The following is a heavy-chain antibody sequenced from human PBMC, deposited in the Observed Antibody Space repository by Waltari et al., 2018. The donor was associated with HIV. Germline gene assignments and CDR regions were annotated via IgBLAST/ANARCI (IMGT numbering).Heavy chain of an antibody. CDR2: IYPCDSDT. CDR1: GYSFTSYW. J-gene: IGHJ4*02. D-gene: IGHD5-18*01. Sequence: EVQLVQSGAEVKKPGESLKISCKGSGYSFTSYWIGWVRQMPGKGLEWMGYIYPCDSDTRYSPSFQGQVTNSADKSISTAYLQWSSLKASDTAMYYCARPVDTAMVYFDYWGQGTLVTVSS. V-gene: IGHV5-51*01. CDR3: ARPVDTAMVYFDY.